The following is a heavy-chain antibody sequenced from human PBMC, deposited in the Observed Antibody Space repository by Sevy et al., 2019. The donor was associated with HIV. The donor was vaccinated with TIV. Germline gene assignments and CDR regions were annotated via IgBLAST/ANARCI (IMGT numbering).Heavy chain of an antibody. CDR1: GFTFSSYR. D-gene: IGHD1-26*01. J-gene: IGHJ5*02. CDR2: IKTDGSDT. Sequence: GGSLRLSCAASGFTFSSYRMHWVRQAPGKGLVWVSRIKTDGSDTSYADSVKGRFTISRDNTKNTRYLQMNSLRAEDTAVYYCARRPTDQSGSYWFDPWGQGTLVTVSS. CDR3: ARRPTDQSGSYWFDP. V-gene: IGHV3-74*01.